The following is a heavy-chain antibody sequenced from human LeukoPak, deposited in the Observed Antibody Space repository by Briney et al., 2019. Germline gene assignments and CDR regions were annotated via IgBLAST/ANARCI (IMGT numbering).Heavy chain of an antibody. CDR3: AKPYEGYTSFDY. J-gene: IGHJ4*01. Sequence: PGGSLRLSCAASGFTFSSYAMSWVRQPPGRGLEWVSAISGSGGSTYYADSVKGRFTISRDNSKNTLYLQMNSLRAEDTAVYYCAKPYEGYTSFDYWGHGALLTVSS. CDR2: ISGSGGST. D-gene: IGHD5-18*01. V-gene: IGHV3-23*01. CDR1: GFTFSSYA.